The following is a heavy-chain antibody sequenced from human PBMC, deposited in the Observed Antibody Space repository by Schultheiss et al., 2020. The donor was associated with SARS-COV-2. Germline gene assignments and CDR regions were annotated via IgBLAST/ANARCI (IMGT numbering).Heavy chain of an antibody. CDR1: GFTVSSNY. CDR3: AKIPLVVVPAASDY. V-gene: IGHV3-53*01. J-gene: IGHJ4*02. CDR2: IYSGGST. Sequence: GGSLRLSCAASGFTVSSNYMSWVRQAPGKGLEWVSVIYSGGSTYYADSVKGRFTISRDNSKNTLYLQMNSLRAEDTAVYYCAKIPLVVVPAASDYWGQGTLVTVAS. D-gene: IGHD2-2*01.